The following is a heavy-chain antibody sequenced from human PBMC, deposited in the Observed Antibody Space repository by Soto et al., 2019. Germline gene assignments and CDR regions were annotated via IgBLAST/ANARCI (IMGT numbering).Heavy chain of an antibody. D-gene: IGHD6-6*01. CDR1: GFTFTTYA. CDR2: ISGSGGST. Sequence: EVQLLESGGGLVQPGESLRLSCAASGFTFTTYAMTWVRQAPGKGLEWVSAISGSGGSTYYADSVKGRFTISRDNSKNMLYLQMNSLRAEDTAVYYCAKNWDTTFSSSSHWGQGTLVTVSS. V-gene: IGHV3-23*01. J-gene: IGHJ4*02. CDR3: AKNWDTTFSSSSH.